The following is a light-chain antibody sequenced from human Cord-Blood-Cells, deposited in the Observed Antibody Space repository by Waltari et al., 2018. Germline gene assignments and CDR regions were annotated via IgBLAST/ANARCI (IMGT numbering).Light chain of an antibody. CDR1: KLGDKY. Sequence: SYELTQPPSVSVSPGQTASITCSGDKLGDKYACWYQQKPGQSPGLVIYQESKRPSGIPGRFSGSNSGNTATLTISGTQAMDEADYYCQAWDSSTAWVFGGGTKLTVL. V-gene: IGLV3-1*01. CDR2: QES. CDR3: QAWDSSTAWV. J-gene: IGLJ2*01.